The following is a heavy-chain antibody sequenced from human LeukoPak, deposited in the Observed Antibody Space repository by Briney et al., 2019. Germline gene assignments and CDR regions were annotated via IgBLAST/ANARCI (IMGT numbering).Heavy chain of an antibody. CDR2: INHSGST. CDR3: GRPKRRLACFDY. V-gene: IGHV4-34*01. CDR1: GGSFSGYY. Sequence: SETLSLTCAVYGGSFSGYYLSWIRQPPGKGLEWIGEINHSGSTNYNPSLKSRVTISVDTSKNQFSLKLTSVTAADTAVYYCGRPKRRLACFDYWGQGTPVTVSS. J-gene: IGHJ4*02. D-gene: IGHD4-11*01.